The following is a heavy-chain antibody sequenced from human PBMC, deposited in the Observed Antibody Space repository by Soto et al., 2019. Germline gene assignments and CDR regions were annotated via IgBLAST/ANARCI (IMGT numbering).Heavy chain of an antibody. J-gene: IGHJ5*02. Sequence: NPSETLSLTCTVSGGSISGYYWSWIRQPPGKGLEWIGYIYYSGSTNYNPSLKSRVTISVDTSKNQFSLKLSSVTAADTAVYYCARHHSDMVRGVINWFDPWGQGTLVTRLL. CDR2: IYYSGST. CDR1: GGSISGYY. CDR3: ARHHSDMVRGVINWFDP. V-gene: IGHV4-59*08. D-gene: IGHD3-10*01.